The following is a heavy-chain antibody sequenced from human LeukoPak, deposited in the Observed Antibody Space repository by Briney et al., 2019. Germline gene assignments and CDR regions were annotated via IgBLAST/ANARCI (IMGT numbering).Heavy chain of an antibody. CDR2: IKQDGSEK. CDR1: GFTFSSYW. Sequence: PGGSLRLSCAASGFTFSSYWMSWVRQAPGKGLGWVANIKQDGSEKYYVDSVKGRFTISRDNAKNSLYLQMNSLRAEDTAVYYCAREDGASGFGYFDYWGQGTLVTVSS. J-gene: IGHJ4*02. CDR3: AREDGASGFGYFDY. V-gene: IGHV3-7*01. D-gene: IGHD3-10*01.